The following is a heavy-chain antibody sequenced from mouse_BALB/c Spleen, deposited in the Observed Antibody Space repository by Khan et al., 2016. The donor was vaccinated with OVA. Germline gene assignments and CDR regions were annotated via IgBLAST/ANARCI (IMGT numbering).Heavy chain of an antibody. CDR2: INPSTDYT. D-gene: IGHD1-1*02. CDR1: GYTFISYW. J-gene: IGHJ3*01. CDR3: TRRGQVGSFVY. V-gene: IGHV1-7*01. Sequence: QVQLQQSGTELAKPGASVKMSCKASGYTFISYWMHWVKQRPGQGLEWIGYINPSTDYTEYNQKFKDKATLTTDKSSNTAYMQLSSLTSEDSAVFYGTRRGQVGSFVYWGQGTRVTVSA.